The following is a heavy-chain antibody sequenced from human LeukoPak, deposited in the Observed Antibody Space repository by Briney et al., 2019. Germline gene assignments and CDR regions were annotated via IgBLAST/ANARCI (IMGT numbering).Heavy chain of an antibody. Sequence: SETLSLTCTVSGGSISSNYWSWIRQPPGKGLEWIGYIYYSGSTNYNPSLKSRVTISVDTSKNQFSLKLSSVTAADTAVYYCARAGAVGTSSSWYGAFDYWGQGTLVTVSS. CDR3: ARAGAVGTSSSWYGAFDY. CDR2: IYYSGST. D-gene: IGHD6-13*01. J-gene: IGHJ4*02. CDR1: GGSISSNY. V-gene: IGHV4-59*01.